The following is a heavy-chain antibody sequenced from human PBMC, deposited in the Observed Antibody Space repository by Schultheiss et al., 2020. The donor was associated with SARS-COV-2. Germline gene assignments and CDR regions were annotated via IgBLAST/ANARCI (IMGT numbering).Heavy chain of an antibody. J-gene: IGHJ6*02. D-gene: IGHD3-3*01. CDR2: ISSSGSTI. CDR1: GFTFSSYE. V-gene: IGHV3-48*03. CDR3: ARSESGFLEWFYGMDV. Sequence: GESLKISCAASGFTFSSYEMNWVRQAPGKGLEWVSYISSSGSTIYYADSVKGRFTISRDNAKNSLYLQMNSLRAEDTAVYYCARSESGFLEWFYGMDVWGQGTTVTVSS.